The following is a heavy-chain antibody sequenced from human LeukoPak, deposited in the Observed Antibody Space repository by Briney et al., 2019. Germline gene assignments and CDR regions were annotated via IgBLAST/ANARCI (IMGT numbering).Heavy chain of an antibody. CDR2: ISSSSSTI. D-gene: IGHD3/OR15-3a*01. CDR3: ATDTTDWVY. Sequence: GGSLRLSCAASGFTFSADNMNLVRQAPGKGLEWVSYISSSSSTIKYADSVKGRFTISRDNANNSLYLQMNSLRDEDTAVYYCATDTTDWVYWGQGTLVTVSS. V-gene: IGHV3-48*02. CDR1: GFTFSADN. J-gene: IGHJ4*02.